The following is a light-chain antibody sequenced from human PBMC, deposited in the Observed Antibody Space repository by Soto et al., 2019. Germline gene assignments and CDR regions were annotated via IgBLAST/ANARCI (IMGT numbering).Light chain of an antibody. CDR2: RTN. CDR1: SSNIGTNT. J-gene: IGLJ3*02. V-gene: IGLV1-44*01. CDR3: AAWDDSLTGPV. Sequence: QLVLTQPPSASGTPGQRVTISCSGSSSNIGTNTVTWYQQLPGTAPKLLISRTNQRPSGVPDRFSGSKSGTSGSLTISGLRSEDEADYYCAAWDDSLTGPVFGGGTKLTVL.